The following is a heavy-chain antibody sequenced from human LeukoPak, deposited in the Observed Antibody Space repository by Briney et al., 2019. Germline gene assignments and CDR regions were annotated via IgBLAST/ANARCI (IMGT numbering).Heavy chain of an antibody. CDR2: INPSGGST. D-gene: IGHD3-10*01. Sequence: ASVKVSCKASGYTFTSYYMHWVRQAPGQGLEWMGIINPSGGSTSYAQKFQGRVTMTRDMSTSTVYMELSRLRSDDTAVYYCARASITMVRGVIITAFDIWGQGTMVTVSS. J-gene: IGHJ3*02. V-gene: IGHV1-46*01. CDR3: ARASITMVRGVIITAFDI. CDR1: GYTFTSYY.